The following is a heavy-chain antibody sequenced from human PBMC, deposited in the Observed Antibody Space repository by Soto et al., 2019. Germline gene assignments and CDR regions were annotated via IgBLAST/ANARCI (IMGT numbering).Heavy chain of an antibody. V-gene: IGHV2-70*01. CDR3: VRATMVRGPSISLICFDP. J-gene: IGHJ5*02. CDR1: GLSLSSSGMG. Sequence: SGPTLGNPTQTLTLTCTGSGLSLSSSGMGVTWIRQPPGKALEWRALIDWTNDKYYSTSLKRRLPISMDTSKNQVVLKMANMAHVETATYYCVRATMVRGPSISLICFDPWGQGTQVTVSS. CDR2: IDWTNDK. D-gene: IGHD3-10*01.